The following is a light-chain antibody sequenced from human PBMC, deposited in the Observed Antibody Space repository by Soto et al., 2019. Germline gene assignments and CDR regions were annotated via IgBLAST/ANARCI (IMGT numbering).Light chain of an antibody. CDR3: QQYSSPTRT. Sequence: EIVLTQSPGSLSLSPGERATLSCRASQSVSSYLAWYQQKPGQAPRLLIYGASSRATGFPDRFSGSGSGTAFSLTISRLEPEDSAVSYCQQYSSPTRTFGQGTKVEIK. V-gene: IGKV3-20*01. CDR1: QSVSSY. CDR2: GAS. J-gene: IGKJ1*01.